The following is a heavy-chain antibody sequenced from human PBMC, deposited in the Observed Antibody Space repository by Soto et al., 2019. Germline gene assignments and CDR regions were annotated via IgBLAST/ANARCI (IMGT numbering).Heavy chain of an antibody. D-gene: IGHD3-3*01. J-gene: IGHJ4*02. CDR1: GYTFTSYG. CDR2: ISAYNGNT. CDR3: ARVPGLRFLEWLLPQLAFDY. V-gene: IGHV1-18*01. Sequence: ASVQVSCKASGYTFTSYGISWVRQAPGQGLEWMGWISAYNGNTNYAQKLQGRVTMTTDTSASTAYMELRSLRSDDTAVYYCARVPGLRFLEWLLPQLAFDYWGQGTLVTVSS.